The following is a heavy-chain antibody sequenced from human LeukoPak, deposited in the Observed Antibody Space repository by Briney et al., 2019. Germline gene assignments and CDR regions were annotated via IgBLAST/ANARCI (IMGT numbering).Heavy chain of an antibody. D-gene: IGHD4-17*01. Sequence: GASVKVSCKASGCTFTSYYMHWVRQAPGQGLEWMGIINPSGGSTSYAQKFQGRVTMTRDTSTSTVYMELSGLRSEDTAVYYCARDFDTVTTPDAFDIWGQGTMVTVSS. CDR2: INPSGGST. J-gene: IGHJ3*02. CDR1: GCTFTSYY. V-gene: IGHV1-46*01. CDR3: ARDFDTVTTPDAFDI.